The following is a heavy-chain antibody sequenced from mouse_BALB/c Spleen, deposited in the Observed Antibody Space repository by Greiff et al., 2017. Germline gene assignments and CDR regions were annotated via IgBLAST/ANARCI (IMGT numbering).Heavy chain of an antibody. CDR3: VRAYYGNSFDY. V-gene: IGHV2-9-2*01. Sequence: QVQLKESGPGLVAPSQSLSITCTVSGFSLTSYDISWIRQPPGKGLEWLGVIWTGGGTNYNSAFMSRLSISKDNSKSQVFLKMNSLQTDDTAIYYCVRAYYGNSFDYWGQGTTLTVSS. D-gene: IGHD2-10*01. CDR2: IWTGGGT. CDR1: GFSLTSYD. J-gene: IGHJ2*01.